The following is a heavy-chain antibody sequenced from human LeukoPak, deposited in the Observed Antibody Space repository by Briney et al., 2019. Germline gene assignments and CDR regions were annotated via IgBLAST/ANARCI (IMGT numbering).Heavy chain of an antibody. V-gene: IGHV4-59*01. D-gene: IGHD3-22*01. CDR1: GGSISSYY. CDR2: IYYSGST. Sequence: SETLSLTCTVSGGSISSYYWSWIRQPPGKGLEWIGYIYYSGSTNYNPSLKSRVTISVDTSKNQFSLKLSSVTAADTAVYYCAKEVDSSGYYSECWGQGTLVTVSS. CDR3: AKEVDSSGYYSEC. J-gene: IGHJ4*02.